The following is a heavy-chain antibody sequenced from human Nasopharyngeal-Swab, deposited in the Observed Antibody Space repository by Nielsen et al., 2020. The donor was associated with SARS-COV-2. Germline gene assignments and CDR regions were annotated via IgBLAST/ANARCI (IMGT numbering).Heavy chain of an antibody. V-gene: IGHV1-8*01. CDR3: ARGRGGWFGELFDY. CDR1: GYTFTSYD. CDR2: MNPNSGNT. D-gene: IGHD3-10*01. J-gene: IGHJ4*02. Sequence: ASAKASCKASGYTFTSYDINWVRQATGQGLEWMGWMNPNSGNTGYAQKFQGRVTMTRNTSISTAYMELSSLRSEDTAVYYCARGRGGWFGELFDYWGQGTLVTVSS.